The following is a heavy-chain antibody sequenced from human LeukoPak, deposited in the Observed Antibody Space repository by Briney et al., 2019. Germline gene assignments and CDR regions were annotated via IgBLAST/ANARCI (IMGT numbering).Heavy chain of an antibody. CDR2: SKSETDDGKT. CDR3: TTDSVLLWFGENLYGMDV. D-gene: IGHD3-10*01. J-gene: IGHJ6*02. CDR1: GFTFSNAW. Sequence: RTGGSLRLSCGASGFTFSNAWMSWVRQAPWKGLEWVGRSKSETDDGKTGYAAPVKGRFTISRDDSKNTLYLQMNSLKTEDTAVYYCTTDSVLLWFGENLYGMDVWGQGTTVTVSS. V-gene: IGHV3-15*01.